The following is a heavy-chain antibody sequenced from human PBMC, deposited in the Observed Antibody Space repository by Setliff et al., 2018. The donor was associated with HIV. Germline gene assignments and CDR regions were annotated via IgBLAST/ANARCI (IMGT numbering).Heavy chain of an antibody. V-gene: IGHV4-4*09. CDR2: IYTSGST. D-gene: IGHD3-22*01. Sequence: SATLSLTCTVSGGSISSYYWSWIRQPPGKGLEWTGYIYTSGSTNYNPSLKSRVTISVDTSKNQFSLKLSSVTAADTAVYYCARGLSFYDPGGFDYWGQGTLVTVSS. J-gene: IGHJ4*02. CDR3: ARGLSFYDPGGFDY. CDR1: GGSISSYY.